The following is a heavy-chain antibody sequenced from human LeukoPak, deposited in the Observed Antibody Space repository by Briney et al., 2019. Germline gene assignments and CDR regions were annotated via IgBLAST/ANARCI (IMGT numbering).Heavy chain of an antibody. J-gene: IGHJ4*02. D-gene: IGHD6-19*01. Sequence: PGGSLRLSCAASGFTFSSYAMSWVRQAPGKGLEWVSAISGSGGSTYYADSVKGRFTISRDNSKNTLYLQMNSLRVEDTAVYFCARGCGWCDLDHWGQGTLLTVSS. CDR2: ISGSGGST. CDR1: GFTFSSYA. CDR3: ARGCGWCDLDH. V-gene: IGHV3-23*01.